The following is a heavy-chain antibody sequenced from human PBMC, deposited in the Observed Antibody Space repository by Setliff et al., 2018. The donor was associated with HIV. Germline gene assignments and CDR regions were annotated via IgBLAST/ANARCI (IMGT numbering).Heavy chain of an antibody. CDR2: ITGSGGSA. Sequence: LRLSCAASGFTFRNYAMSWVRQAPGKGLEWVSGITGSGGSAHYAGSVKGRFTISRDNSGNTLYLQMNSLRAADTALYYCARDWDYSDSNGNLDSWGQGTPVTVSS. CDR1: GFTFRNYA. CDR3: ARDWDYSDSNGNLDS. D-gene: IGHD3-22*01. V-gene: IGHV3-23*01. J-gene: IGHJ4*02.